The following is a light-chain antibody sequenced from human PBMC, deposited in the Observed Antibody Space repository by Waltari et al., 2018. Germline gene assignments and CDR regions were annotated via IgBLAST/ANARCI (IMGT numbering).Light chain of an antibody. V-gene: IGKV1-12*01. CDR1: QDIGSS. CDR2: AAS. Sequence: EIQMTQSPSSVFASVGDRVAITCRATQDIGSSLAWYQQKPGQGPNLLIYAASNLQTGVPSRFSGSGSGADFTLTINRLQPEDFAVYYCQQGHSVPPTFGQGTRVEIK. CDR3: QQGHSVPPT. J-gene: IGKJ1*01.